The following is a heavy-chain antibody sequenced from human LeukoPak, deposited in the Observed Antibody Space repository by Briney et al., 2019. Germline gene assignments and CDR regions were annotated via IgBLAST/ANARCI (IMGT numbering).Heavy chain of an antibody. D-gene: IGHD2-21*01. CDR3: ARHPFAPPFDS. V-gene: IGHV4-59*08. J-gene: IGHJ4*02. CDR2: MYHTGHT. CDR1: GGSISNYY. Sequence: SETLSLTCNVSGGSISNYYWSWIRQPPGKGLEWIGYMYHTGHTMYNSSLKSRVTMSLDTSKNHFSLRLSSVTAADTAVYYCARHPFAPPFDSWGPGTLVPVSS.